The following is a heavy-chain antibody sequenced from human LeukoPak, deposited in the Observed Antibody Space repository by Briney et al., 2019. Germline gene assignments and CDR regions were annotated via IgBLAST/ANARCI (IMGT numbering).Heavy chain of an antibody. Sequence: PGGSLRLSCAASGFTFSNYWMHWVRHAPGKGLMWVSRVHSDGSYTNYADSVKGRFTISRDNAKSTLYLQMNSLRAEDTAVYYCAREGLGYSYDYWGQGTLVTVSS. J-gene: IGHJ4*02. CDR1: GFTFSNYW. CDR2: VHSDGSYT. D-gene: IGHD5-18*01. V-gene: IGHV3-74*01. CDR3: AREGLGYSYDY.